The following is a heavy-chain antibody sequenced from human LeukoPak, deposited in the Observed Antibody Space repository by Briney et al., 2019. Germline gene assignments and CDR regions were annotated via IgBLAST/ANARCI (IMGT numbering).Heavy chain of an antibody. CDR3: ARFDYGGYWFDP. CDR1: GGSISSGDYY. D-gene: IGHD4-23*01. V-gene: IGHV4-30-4*08. CDR2: IYYSGST. Sequence: SETLSLTCTVSGGSISSGDYYWSWIRQPPGKGLEWIGYIYYSGSTYYNPSLKSRVTISVDTSKNQFSLKLSSVTAADTAVYYCARFDYGGYWFDPWGQGTLVTVSS. J-gene: IGHJ5*02.